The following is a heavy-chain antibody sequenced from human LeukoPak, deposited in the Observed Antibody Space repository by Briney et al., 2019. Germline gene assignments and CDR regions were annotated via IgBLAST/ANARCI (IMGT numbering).Heavy chain of an antibody. J-gene: IGHJ5*02. D-gene: IGHD2-2*01. CDR2: ISSDSRYI. Sequence: PGGSLRLSCAASGFTFSSYSMDWVRQAPGKGLEWVSSISSDSRYIYYADSVKGRFTISRDNAKNSLYLQMNSLRAEDTAVYYCARGGVPAARHTSWFDPWGQGTLVTVSS. CDR1: GFTFSSYS. CDR3: ARGGVPAARHTSWFDP. V-gene: IGHV3-21*01.